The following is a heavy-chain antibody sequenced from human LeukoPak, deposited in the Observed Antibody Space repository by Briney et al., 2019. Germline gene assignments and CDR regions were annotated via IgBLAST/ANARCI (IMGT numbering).Heavy chain of an antibody. CDR3: AKKESGDYYYGMDV. D-gene: IGHD3-10*01. CDR2: ISGSGGST. Sequence: PGGSLRLSCAASGFTFSSYATSWVRQAPGKGLEWVSAISGSGGSTYYADSVKGRFTISRDNSKNTLYLQMNSLRAEDTAVYYCAKKESGDYYYGMDVWGQGTTVTVSS. V-gene: IGHV3-23*01. CDR1: GFTFSSYA. J-gene: IGHJ6*02.